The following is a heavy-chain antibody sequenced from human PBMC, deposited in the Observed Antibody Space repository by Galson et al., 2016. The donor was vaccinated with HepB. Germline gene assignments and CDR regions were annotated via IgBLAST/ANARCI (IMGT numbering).Heavy chain of an antibody. CDR1: GFTFSDYY. D-gene: IGHD2-21*02. Sequence: SLRLSCAASGFTFSDYYMSWIRQAPGKGLEWVSYISVTSTYTNYADSVKGRFTVSRDNAKNSLYLQMNTLRAEDTAIYYCARDRGSYCCGDCSDYYFDYWGQGTLFTVSP. CDR3: ARDRGSYCCGDCSDYYFDY. V-gene: IGHV3-11*06. J-gene: IGHJ4*02. CDR2: ISVTSTYT.